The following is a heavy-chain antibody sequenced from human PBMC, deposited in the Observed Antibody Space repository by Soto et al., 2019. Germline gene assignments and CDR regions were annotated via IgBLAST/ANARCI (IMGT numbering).Heavy chain of an antibody. CDR2: ISGSTSNT. CDR1: GFMFSRYA. CDR3: AKARYCTNGVCYRYYYYGMDV. V-gene: IGHV3-23*01. J-gene: IGHJ6*02. Sequence: GGSLRLSCAVSGFMFSRYAMSWVRQAPGKGLEWVSAISGSTSNTYYADSVKGRFTISRDNSKNTLYLQMNSLRAEDTALYYCAKARYCTNGVCYRYYYYGMDVWGQGTTVTVSS. D-gene: IGHD2-8*01.